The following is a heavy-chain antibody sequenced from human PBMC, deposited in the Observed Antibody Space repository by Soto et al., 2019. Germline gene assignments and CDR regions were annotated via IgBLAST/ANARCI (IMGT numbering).Heavy chain of an antibody. Sequence: SGPTLVNPTQTLTLTYTFSGFSLSTSGVGVGWIRQPPGKALEWLALIYWDDDKLYSPFLKSRLTITKDTSKNQVVLTMTNMDPVDTATYYCAHSPQTSSPWGYGYWGQGTLVTVSS. CDR3: AHSPQTSSPWGYGY. D-gene: IGHD6-13*01. CDR2: IYWDDDK. V-gene: IGHV2-5*02. CDR1: GFSLSTSGVG. J-gene: IGHJ4*02.